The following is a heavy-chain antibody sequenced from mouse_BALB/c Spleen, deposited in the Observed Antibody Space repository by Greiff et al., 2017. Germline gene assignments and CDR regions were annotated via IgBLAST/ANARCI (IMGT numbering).Heavy chain of an antibody. CDR1: GFSLTSYD. J-gene: IGHJ4*01. V-gene: IGHV2-9-2*01. Sequence: VKLMESGPGLVAPSQSLSITCTVSGFSLTSYDISWIRQPPGKGLEWLGVIWTGGGTNYNSAFMSRLSISKDNSKSQVFLKMNSLQTDDTAIYYCVRDGIYDGYYAMDYWGQGTSVTVSS. CDR3: VRDGIYDGYYAMDY. CDR2: IWTGGGT. D-gene: IGHD2-3*01.